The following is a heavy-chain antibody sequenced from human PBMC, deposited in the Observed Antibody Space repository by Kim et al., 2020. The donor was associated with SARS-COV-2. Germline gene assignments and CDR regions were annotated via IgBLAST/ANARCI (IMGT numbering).Heavy chain of an antibody. CDR1: GGSISSSSYY. Sequence: SETLSLTCTVSGGSISSSSYYWGWIRQPPGKGLEWIGSIYYSGSTYYNPSLKSRVTISVDTSKNQFSLKLSSVTAADTAVYYCASSPYSSGYDYWGQGTLVTVSS. J-gene: IGHJ4*02. CDR3: ASSPYSSGYDY. V-gene: IGHV4-39*01. CDR2: IYYSGST. D-gene: IGHD6-19*01.